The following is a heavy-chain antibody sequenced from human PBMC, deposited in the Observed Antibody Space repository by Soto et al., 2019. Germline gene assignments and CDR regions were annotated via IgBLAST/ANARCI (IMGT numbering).Heavy chain of an antibody. D-gene: IGHD1-1*01. V-gene: IGHV3-23*01. Sequence: GGSLRLSCAASGFTFSSYAMSWVRQAPGKGLEWVSAISGGGGSTYYADSVKGRFTISRDNSKNTLYLQMNSLRAEDTAVYYWAREKTGRYYYGMDVWGQGTTVTVSS. J-gene: IGHJ6*02. CDR1: GFTFSSYA. CDR3: AREKTGRYYYGMDV. CDR2: ISGGGGST.